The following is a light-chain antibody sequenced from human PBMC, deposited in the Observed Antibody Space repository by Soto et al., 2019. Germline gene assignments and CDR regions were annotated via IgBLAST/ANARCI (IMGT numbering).Light chain of an antibody. J-gene: IGLJ1*01. CDR3: CSYAGSSTSYV. V-gene: IGLV2-23*02. CDR2: EVT. CDR1: SSDVGSYNL. Sequence: QSALTQPASVSGSPGQSITISCTGTSSDVGSYNLVSWYQQHPGKAPKLMIYEVTKRPSGVSNRFSGSKSGNTAPLTISGLQAEDEADYYCCSYAGSSTSYVFGTGTKVTVL.